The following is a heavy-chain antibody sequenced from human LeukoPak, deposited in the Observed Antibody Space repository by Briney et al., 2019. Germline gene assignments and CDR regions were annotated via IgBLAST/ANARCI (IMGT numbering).Heavy chain of an antibody. CDR2: IYYSGST. J-gene: IGHJ6*02. CDR3: ARGNDYSNFGNKYYYYGMDV. CDR1: GGSISSYY. Sequence: SETLSLTCTLSGGSISSYYWSWIRQPPGKGLEWIGYIYYSGSTNYNPSLKSRVTISVDTSKNQFSLKLSSVTAADTAVYYCARGNDYSNFGNKYYYYGMDVWGQGTTVTVSS. V-gene: IGHV4-59*01. D-gene: IGHD4-11*01.